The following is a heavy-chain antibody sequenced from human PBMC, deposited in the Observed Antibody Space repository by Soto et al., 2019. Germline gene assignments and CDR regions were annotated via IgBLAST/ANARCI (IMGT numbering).Heavy chain of an antibody. CDR1: GGSISSGGYS. CDR2: IYHSGST. D-gene: IGHD5-12*01. CDR3: ASFTITHRIDY. Sequence: SETLSLTCAVSGGSISSGGYSWSWIRQPPGKGLEWIGYIYHSGSTYYNPSLKSRVTISVDRSKNHFSLKLSSVTAADTAVYYCASFTITHRIDYWGQGTLVTVS. J-gene: IGHJ4*02. V-gene: IGHV4-30-2*01.